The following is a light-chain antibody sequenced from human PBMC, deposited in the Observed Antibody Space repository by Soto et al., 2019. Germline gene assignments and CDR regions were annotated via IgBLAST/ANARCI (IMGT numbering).Light chain of an antibody. CDR1: QSVSTY. Sequence: EVVLTQSPATMSLYPVEGATLSCRASQSVSTYLGWYQQKPGQAPRLLIFEASKRATGIPDRISGSGSGTDFTLTISSLEPEDFAVYYCQQRGHWPRTFGQGTKVDIK. V-gene: IGKV3-11*01. CDR2: EAS. CDR3: QQRGHWPRT. J-gene: IGKJ1*01.